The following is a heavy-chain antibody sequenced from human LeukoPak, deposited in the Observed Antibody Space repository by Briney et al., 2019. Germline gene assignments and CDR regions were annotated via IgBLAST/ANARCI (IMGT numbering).Heavy chain of an antibody. V-gene: IGHV4-38-2*01. CDR2: IYHSGST. Sequence: PSETLSLTCAVSGYSISSGYYWGWIRPPPGKGLEGIGSIYHSGSTYYNPSLKSRVTISVDTSKNQFSLKLSSVTAADTAVYYCARYGDFVEGFDYWGQGTLVTVSS. D-gene: IGHD4-17*01. CDR3: ARYGDFVEGFDY. CDR1: GYSISSGYY. J-gene: IGHJ4*02.